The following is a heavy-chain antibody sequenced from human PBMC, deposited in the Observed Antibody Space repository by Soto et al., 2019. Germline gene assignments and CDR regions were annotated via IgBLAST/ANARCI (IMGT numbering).Heavy chain of an antibody. CDR2: LNGDGSSS. CDR3: TRGASGYGNFDY. CDR1: GFTFSSFW. J-gene: IGHJ4*02. Sequence: PGGSLRLSCVASGFTFSSFWLHWVRQTPGKGLVWISRLNGDGSSSSYADSVTGRFTISRDTATNTLYLQMNSLRPEDTALYYCTRGASGYGNFDYWGLGTQVTVSS. V-gene: IGHV3-74*01. D-gene: IGHD5-12*01.